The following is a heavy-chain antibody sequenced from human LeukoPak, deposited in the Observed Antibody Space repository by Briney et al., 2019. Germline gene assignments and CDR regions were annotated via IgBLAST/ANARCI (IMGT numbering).Heavy chain of an antibody. CDR3: ARFAGWYYFDY. Sequence: GGSLRLSCAASGFTFSSYAMHWVRQAPGKGLEWVAVISYDGSNKYYADSVKGRFTISRDNSKNTLYLQMNSLRAEDTAVYYCARFAGWYYFDYWGQGTLVTVSS. V-gene: IGHV3-30*14. D-gene: IGHD6-19*01. CDR1: GFTFSSYA. CDR2: ISYDGSNK. J-gene: IGHJ4*02.